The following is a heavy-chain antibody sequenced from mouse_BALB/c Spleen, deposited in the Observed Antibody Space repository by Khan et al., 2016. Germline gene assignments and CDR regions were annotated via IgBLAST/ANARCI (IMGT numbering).Heavy chain of an antibody. V-gene: IGHV3-2*02. Sequence: EVKLEESGPGPVKPSQSLSLTCTVTGYSITSDYAWNWIRQFPGNKLEWMGYISYSGSTSYNPSLHSRISITRDTSKHQFFLQLNSVTTEDTATYYCARRDYGSSCYFDYWGQGTTLTVSS. CDR1: GYSITSDYA. CDR3: ARRDYGSSCYFDY. J-gene: IGHJ2*01. D-gene: IGHD1-1*01. CDR2: ISYSGST.